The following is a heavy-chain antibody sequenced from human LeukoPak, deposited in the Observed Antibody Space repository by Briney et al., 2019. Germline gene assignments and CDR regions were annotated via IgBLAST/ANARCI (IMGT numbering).Heavy chain of an antibody. Sequence: ASVKVSCKASGYTFTGYYMHWVRQAPGQGLEWMGWINPNSGGTNYAQKFQGRVTMTRDTSISTAYMELSRLRSDDTAVYYCARDIVVVVAANMYNWFDPWGQGTLVTVSS. CDR1: GYTFTGYY. D-gene: IGHD2-15*01. CDR2: INPNSGGT. CDR3: ARDIVVVVAANMYNWFDP. V-gene: IGHV1-2*02. J-gene: IGHJ5*02.